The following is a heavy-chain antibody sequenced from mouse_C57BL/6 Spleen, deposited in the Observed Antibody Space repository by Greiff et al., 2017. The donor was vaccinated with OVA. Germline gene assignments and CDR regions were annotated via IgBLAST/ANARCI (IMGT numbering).Heavy chain of an antibody. CDR3: ARGSYYDYGVGDYYAMDD. CDR2: IYPGDGDT. V-gene: IGHV1-82*01. CDR1: GYAFSSSW. J-gene: IGHJ4*01. D-gene: IGHD2-4*01. Sequence: QVQLKESGPELVKPGASVKISCKASGYAFSSSWMNWVKQRPGKGLEWIGRIYPGDGDTNYNGKFKGKATLTADKSSSTAYMQLSSLTSEDSAVYFCARGSYYDYGVGDYYAMDDWGQGTSVTVSS.